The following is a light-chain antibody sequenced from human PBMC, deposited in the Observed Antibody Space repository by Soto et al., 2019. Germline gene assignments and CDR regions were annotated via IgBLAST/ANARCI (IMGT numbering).Light chain of an antibody. J-gene: IGKJ1*01. CDR1: QRVSSN. CDR2: GAS. V-gene: IGKV3-15*01. Sequence: EIVMTQSPATLSVSPGERATLSCRASQRVSSNLAWYQQKPGQSPRLLICGASTRATGIPARFSGSGSGTEFTLTISSLQSEDFAVYYCQRYNNWPLTFGQGTKVDI. CDR3: QRYNNWPLT.